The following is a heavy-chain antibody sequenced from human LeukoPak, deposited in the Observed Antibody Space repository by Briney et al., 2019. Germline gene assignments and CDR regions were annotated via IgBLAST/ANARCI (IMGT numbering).Heavy chain of an antibody. J-gene: IGHJ6*02. D-gene: IGHD4-17*01. CDR3: ARDIRVDYGHYCYGMDV. CDR2: IIPMVGVA. CDR1: GGTFSSYT. Sequence: SVKVSCKASGGTFSSYTISWVRQAPGQGLEWMGRIIPMVGVANYAQKFQGRVTIIADKSTSTAYMELSGLRSEDTAVYYCARDIRVDYGHYCYGMDVWGQGTTVTVSS. V-gene: IGHV1-69*04.